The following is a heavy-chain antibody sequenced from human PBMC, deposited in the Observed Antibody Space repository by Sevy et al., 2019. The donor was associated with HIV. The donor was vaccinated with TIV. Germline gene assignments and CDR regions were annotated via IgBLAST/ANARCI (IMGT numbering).Heavy chain of an antibody. CDR3: ARDLNDKQQPDYYYYYGMDV. J-gene: IGHJ6*02. V-gene: IGHV3-30-3*01. CDR2: ISYDGSNK. Sequence: GGSLRLSCAASGFTFSSYAMHWVRQAPGKGLEWVAVISYDGSNKYYADSVKGRFTISRDNSKNTLYLQMNSLRAEDTAGYYCARDLNDKQQPDYYYYYGMDVWGQGTTVTVSS. D-gene: IGHD6-13*01. CDR1: GFTFSSYA.